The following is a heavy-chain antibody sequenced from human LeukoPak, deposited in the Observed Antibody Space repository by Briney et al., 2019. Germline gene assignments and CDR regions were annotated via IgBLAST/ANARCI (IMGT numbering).Heavy chain of an antibody. CDR1: GYTFTSYD. J-gene: IGHJ6*02. CDR2: MNPNSGNT. Sequence: GASVKVSCKASGYTFTSYDINWGRQATGQGLGWMGWMNPNSGNTGYAQKFQGRVTMTRNTSISTAYMELSSLRSEDTAVYYCARAKGVVITPRPLFQKVGMDVWGQGTTVTVSS. V-gene: IGHV1-8*01. D-gene: IGHD3-3*01. CDR3: ARAKGVVITPRPLFQKVGMDV.